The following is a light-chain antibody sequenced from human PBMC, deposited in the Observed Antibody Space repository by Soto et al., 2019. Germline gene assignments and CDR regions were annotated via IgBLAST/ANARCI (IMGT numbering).Light chain of an antibody. J-gene: IGKJ5*01. V-gene: IGKV1-9*01. CDR3: QQRSNWIT. CDR1: LGVARY. Sequence: IHLTQSPSSLSASVGDIVTITCRASLGVARYLAWYQQKPGTAPKLLIYAASTLQSGVPSRFSGSGSGTDFTLTISGLEPEDFAVYYCQQRSNWITFGQGTRLEIK. CDR2: AAS.